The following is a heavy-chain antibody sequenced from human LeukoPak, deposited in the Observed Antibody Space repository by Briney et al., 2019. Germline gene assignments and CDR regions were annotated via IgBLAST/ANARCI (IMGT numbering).Heavy chain of an antibody. Sequence: GESLKISCKGSGYSFTSYWIGWVRQMPGKGLEWMGIIYPGDSDTRYSPSSQGQVTISADKSISTAYLQWSSLKASDTAMYYCARRSCISCPHRQFDPWGQGTLVTVSS. D-gene: IGHD2-2*01. V-gene: IGHV5-51*01. CDR3: ARRSCISCPHRQFDP. CDR2: IYPGDSDT. CDR1: GYSFTSYW. J-gene: IGHJ5*02.